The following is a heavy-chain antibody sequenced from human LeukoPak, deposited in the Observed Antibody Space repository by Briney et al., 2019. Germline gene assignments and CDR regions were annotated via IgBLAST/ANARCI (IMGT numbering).Heavy chain of an antibody. Sequence: GGSLRLSCAASGFILSGYFMSWVRQAPGEGLEWVASIKGDGSEKYYVDSVKGRFTISRDNAKNSLYLQMNSLRAEDTAVYFCARDRGWRSGGYYLYYFDFWGQGTLVTVSS. V-gene: IGHV3-7*01. J-gene: IGHJ4*02. CDR3: ARDRGWRSGGYYLYYFDF. CDR1: GFILSGYF. CDR2: IKGDGSEK. D-gene: IGHD3-22*01.